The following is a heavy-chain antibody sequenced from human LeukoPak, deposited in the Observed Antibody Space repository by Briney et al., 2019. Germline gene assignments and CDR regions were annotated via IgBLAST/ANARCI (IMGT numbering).Heavy chain of an antibody. D-gene: IGHD4-23*01. V-gene: IGHV3-23*01. CDR1: GFSFSNYA. J-gene: IGHJ4*02. Sequence: GGSLRLSCAASGFSFSNYAMNWVRQAPGKGLEWVSLISDSGGRTLYSDSVKGRFTVSRDNSKSTLYLQMNSLRAEDTAVYYCARSGGRNSPFDYWGQGNLVSVSS. CDR2: ISDSGGRT. CDR3: ARSGGRNSPFDY.